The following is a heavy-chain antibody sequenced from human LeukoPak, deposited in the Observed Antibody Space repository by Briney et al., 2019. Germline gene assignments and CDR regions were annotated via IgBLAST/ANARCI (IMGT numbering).Heavy chain of an antibody. Sequence: PSETLSLTCAVYGGSFSGYYWSWIRQPPGKGLEWIGEIYHSGSTNYNPSLKSRVTISVDKSKNQFSLKLSSVTAADTAVYYCARGDPGDCSGGSCYVYYYMDVWGKGTTVTVSS. CDR3: ARGDPGDCSGGSCYVYYYMDV. V-gene: IGHV4-34*01. CDR1: GGSFSGYY. J-gene: IGHJ6*03. D-gene: IGHD2-15*01. CDR2: IYHSGST.